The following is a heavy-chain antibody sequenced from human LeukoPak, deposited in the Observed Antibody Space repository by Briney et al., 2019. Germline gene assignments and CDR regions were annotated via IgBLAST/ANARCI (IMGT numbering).Heavy chain of an antibody. CDR1: GDTVSSDSAA. CDR2: TYYRSTWYN. CDR3: ARRLTQYDCFDP. Sequence: SQTLSLTCAISGDTVSSDSAAWNWIRQSPSRGLEWLGRTYYRSTWYNDYAVSVRGRITVNPDTSKNQFSLHLNSVTPEDTAVYYCARRLTQYDCFDPWGQGILVTVSS. D-gene: IGHD2-2*01. J-gene: IGHJ5*02. V-gene: IGHV6-1*01.